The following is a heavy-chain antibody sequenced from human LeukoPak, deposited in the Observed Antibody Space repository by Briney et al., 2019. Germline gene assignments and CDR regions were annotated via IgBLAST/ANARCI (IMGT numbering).Heavy chain of an antibody. V-gene: IGHV3-21*01. Sequence: PGGSLRLSCAASGFTFSSYSMNWARQAPGKGLEWVSSISSSSSYIYYADSVKGRFTISRDNAKNSLYLQMNSLRAEDTAVYYCARTGYCCGGSCYPDYWGQGTLVTVSS. CDR1: GFTFSSYS. CDR3: ARTGYCCGGSCYPDY. D-gene: IGHD2-15*01. J-gene: IGHJ4*02. CDR2: ISSSSSYI.